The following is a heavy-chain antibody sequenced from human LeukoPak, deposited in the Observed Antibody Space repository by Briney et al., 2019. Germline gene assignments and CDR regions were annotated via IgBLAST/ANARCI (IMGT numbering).Heavy chain of an antibody. V-gene: IGHV3-53*01. CDR2: IHSDDST. CDR1: GFTVRSNY. D-gene: IGHD4-17*01. J-gene: IGHJ6*02. Sequence: GGSLRLSCAASGFTVRSNYMSWVRQAPGRGLEWVSVIHSDDSTYLADSVKGRFTISRDNSKNTLYLQMNSLRVEDTAVYYCAREDGDPLGNYYGMDVWGQGTTVTVSS. CDR3: AREDGDPLGNYYGMDV.